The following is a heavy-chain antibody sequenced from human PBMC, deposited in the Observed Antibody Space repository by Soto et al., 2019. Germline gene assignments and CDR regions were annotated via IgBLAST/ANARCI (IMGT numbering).Heavy chain of an antibody. J-gene: IGHJ4*02. CDR3: VKDNRGSY. V-gene: IGHV3-7*01. CDR1: GFTFSTCW. D-gene: IGHD3-10*01. Sequence: EVQLVESVGGLVQPGGSLRLSCAASGFTFSTCWMMWVRQAPGKGLEWVANINQDGSERYYVDSVKGRFTISRDNAKNSLYLQMNSLRAEDTAVYYCVKDNRGSYWGQGTLVTVSS. CDR2: INQDGSER.